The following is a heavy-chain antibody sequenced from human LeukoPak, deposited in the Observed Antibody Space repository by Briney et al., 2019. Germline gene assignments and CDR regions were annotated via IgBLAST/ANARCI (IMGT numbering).Heavy chain of an antibody. D-gene: IGHD3-22*01. CDR3: ARVRDSSGYPIQPFDY. CDR2: INPNSGGT. CDR1: GYTFTGYY. V-gene: IGHV1-2*02. J-gene: IGHJ4*02. Sequence: ASVTVSCKASGYTFTGYYMHWVRQAPGQGLEWMGWINPNSGGTNYAQKFQGRVTMTRDTSISTAYMELSRLRSDDTAVYYCARVRDSSGYPIQPFDYWGQGTLVTVSS.